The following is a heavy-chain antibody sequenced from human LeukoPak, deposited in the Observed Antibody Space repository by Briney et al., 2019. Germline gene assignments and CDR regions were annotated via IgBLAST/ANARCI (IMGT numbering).Heavy chain of an antibody. CDR2: ISAYNGNT. J-gene: IGHJ4*02. D-gene: IGHD1-26*01. Sequence: ASVKVSCKASGYTFASYGISWVRQAPGQGLEWMGWISAYNGNTNYAQKLQGRVTMTTDTSTSTAYMGLRSLRSDDTAVYYCARGDVIVGATTNDYWGQGTLVTVSS. CDR3: ARGDVIVGATTNDY. CDR1: GYTFASYG. V-gene: IGHV1-18*04.